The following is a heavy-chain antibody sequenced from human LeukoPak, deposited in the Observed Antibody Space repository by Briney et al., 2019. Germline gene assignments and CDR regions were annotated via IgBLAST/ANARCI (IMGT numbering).Heavy chain of an antibody. Sequence: PSETLSLTCTVSGGSISSGGYYWSWIRQPPGKGLEWIGYIYHSGSTYYNPSLKSRVTISVDRSKNQFSLKLSSVTAADTAVYYCASRRNYGDWFDPWGQGTLVTVSS. D-gene: IGHD3-10*01. CDR1: GGSISSGGYY. CDR2: IYHSGST. CDR3: ASRRNYGDWFDP. J-gene: IGHJ5*02. V-gene: IGHV4-30-2*01.